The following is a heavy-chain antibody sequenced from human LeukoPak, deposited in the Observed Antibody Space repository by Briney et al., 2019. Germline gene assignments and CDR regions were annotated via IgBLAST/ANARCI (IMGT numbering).Heavy chain of an antibody. CDR2: IGHEGRIL. J-gene: IGHJ3*02. D-gene: IGHD6-25*01. CDR3: ARDSGHAFDI. Sequence: GGSLRLSCVASGFTFSTYGMHWVRQAPGEGLEWVAVIGHEGRILYYGASVKGRLTISRDNSKYTLYLQMNSLRAEDTAVYYCARDSGHAFDIWGQGTMVTVSS. V-gene: IGHV3-33*01. CDR1: GFTFSTYG.